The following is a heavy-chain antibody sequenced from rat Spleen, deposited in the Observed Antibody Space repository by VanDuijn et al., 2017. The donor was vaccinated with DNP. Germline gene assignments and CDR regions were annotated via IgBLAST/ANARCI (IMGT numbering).Heavy chain of an antibody. V-gene: IGHV1-57*01. D-gene: IGHD1-1*01. CDR2: INTGSGGT. Sequence: QVQLQQSGAELAKPGSSVKISCKASGYTFTSYDISWIKQTTGQGLEYIGYINTGSGGTYYNEKFKGKATLTVDKSSSTAFMQLSSLTPEDTAVYYCARSDYYYSIPTDYWGQGVMVTVSS. CDR3: ARSDYYYSIPTDY. CDR1: GYTFTSYD. J-gene: IGHJ2*01.